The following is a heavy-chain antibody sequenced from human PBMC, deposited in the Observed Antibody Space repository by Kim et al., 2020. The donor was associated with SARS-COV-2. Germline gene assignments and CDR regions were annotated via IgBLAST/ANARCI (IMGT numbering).Heavy chain of an antibody. V-gene: IGHV3-53*04. CDR3: ARDLVTNERYYYYYGMDV. Sequence: GKGRFTIARHNSKNTLYLQMNSLRAEDTAVYYCARDLVTNERYYYYYGMDVWGQGTTVTVSS. J-gene: IGHJ6*02. D-gene: IGHD1-1*01.